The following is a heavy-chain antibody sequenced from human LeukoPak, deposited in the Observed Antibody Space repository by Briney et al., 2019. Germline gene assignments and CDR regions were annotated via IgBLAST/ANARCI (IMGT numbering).Heavy chain of an antibody. Sequence: GWSLRLSCAASGFTFSTYEMNWVRQAPGKGLEWVSYISSSGSIKYYADSVKGRFTISRDNAKNSLYLQMNSLRAEDTALYYCARDPRGGYADLNYWGQGTLVTASS. D-gene: IGHD5-12*01. V-gene: IGHV3-48*03. CDR1: GFTFSTYE. CDR2: ISSSGSIK. J-gene: IGHJ4*02. CDR3: ARDPRGGYADLNY.